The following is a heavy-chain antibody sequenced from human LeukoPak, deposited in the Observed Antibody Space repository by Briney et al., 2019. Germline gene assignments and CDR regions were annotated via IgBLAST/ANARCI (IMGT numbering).Heavy chain of an antibody. Sequence: GESLKISCKGSGYSFTSYWIGWVRQLPGKGLEWMGIIYPGDSDTRYSPSFQGQVTISADKSISTAYLQWSSLKASDTAMYYCGRCLLRGAYNFDFWGQGTLVTVSS. CDR1: GYSFTSYW. V-gene: IGHV5-51*01. D-gene: IGHD5-24*01. CDR3: GRCLLRGAYNFDF. J-gene: IGHJ4*02. CDR2: IYPGDSDT.